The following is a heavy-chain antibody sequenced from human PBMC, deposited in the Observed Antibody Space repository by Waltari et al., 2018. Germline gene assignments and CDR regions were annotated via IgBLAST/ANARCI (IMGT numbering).Heavy chain of an antibody. CDR2: MNPNSGNT. V-gene: IGHV1-8*01. D-gene: IGHD2-21*01. J-gene: IGHJ3*02. CDR3: ASSYCGGDCFAFDI. Sequence: QVQLVQSGAEVKKPGASVKVSCKASGYTFTSYDINWVRQATGQGLEWMGWMNPNSGNTGYAQKFQGRVTMTRTTSISTAYMELSSLRSEDTAVYYCASSYCGGDCFAFDIWGQGTMVTVSS. CDR1: GYTFTSYD.